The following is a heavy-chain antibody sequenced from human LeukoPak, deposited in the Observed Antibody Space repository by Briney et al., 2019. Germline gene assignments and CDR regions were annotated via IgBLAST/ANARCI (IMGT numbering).Heavy chain of an antibody. J-gene: IGHJ4*02. V-gene: IGHV4-39*01. CDR2: IYYGGNT. CDR3: ARRDYYDSDGYYYDY. D-gene: IGHD3-22*01. CDR1: GGSFSTSSYY. Sequence: SETLSLTCTVSGGSFSTSSYYWGWIRQPPGKGLEWIGSIYYGGNTYYNPPLKSRVTISVDTSKNQFSLKLSSVTAADTAVYYCARRDYYDSDGYYYDYWGQGTLVTVSS.